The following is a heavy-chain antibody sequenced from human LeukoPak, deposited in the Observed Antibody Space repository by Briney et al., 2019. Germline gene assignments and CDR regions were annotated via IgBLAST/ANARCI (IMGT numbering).Heavy chain of an antibody. CDR2: IFQSGTT. V-gene: IGHV4-38-2*01. J-gene: IGHJ5*02. CDR1: GYSISSGHF. D-gene: IGHD3-22*01. Sequence: PSETLSLTCAVSGYSISSGHFWGWIRQPPEKGLEWIGSIFQSGTTYYNPSLKSRVTISVDTSKNHFSLKLSSVTAADTAVYYCARHVSYNIIGSHWGGFDPWGQGTLVTVSS. CDR3: ARHVSYNIIGSHWGGFDP.